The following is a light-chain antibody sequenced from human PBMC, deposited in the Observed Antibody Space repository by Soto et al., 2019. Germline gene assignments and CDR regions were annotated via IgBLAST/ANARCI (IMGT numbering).Light chain of an antibody. Sequence: QSVLTQPPSASGSPGQSVTISCTGTSSDVGGYNYVSWYQHHPGKAPKLMIYEVSKRPSGVPDRFSGSKSGNTASLIVSGLQADDEAGYYCSSYGGSNNFVFGGGTKLTVL. V-gene: IGLV2-8*01. CDR1: SSDVGGYNY. J-gene: IGLJ2*01. CDR2: EVS. CDR3: SSYGGSNNFV.